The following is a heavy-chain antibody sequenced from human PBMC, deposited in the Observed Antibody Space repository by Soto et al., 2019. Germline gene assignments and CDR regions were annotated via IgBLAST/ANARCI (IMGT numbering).Heavy chain of an antibody. CDR3: ARAPNILTAKYSFDY. J-gene: IGHJ4*02. D-gene: IGHD3-9*01. CDR2: IIPTFGTA. Sequence: ASVKVSCKAPGGTFSSYSINWVLQAPGQGLEWMGGIIPTFGTATTAERFQGIVTITTDESATTVYMELRSLRSEDTAVYYCARAPNILTAKYSFDYWGQGTLVTDSS. V-gene: IGHV1-69*05. CDR1: GGTFSSYS.